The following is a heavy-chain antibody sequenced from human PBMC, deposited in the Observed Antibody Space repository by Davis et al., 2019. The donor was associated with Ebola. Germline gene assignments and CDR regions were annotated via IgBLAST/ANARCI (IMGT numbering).Heavy chain of an antibody. J-gene: IGHJ4*02. D-gene: IGHD2-21*01. V-gene: IGHV3-23*05. Sequence: GESLKISCTASGFTFSDYEMNWVRQAPGKGLEWISYISTNGNRISYADSVRGRFTISRANSKNTVYLQMNSLRGDDTAVYYCSRAPYYSAGDGDFYVHEFDYWGQGTLVTVSS. CDR2: ISTNGNRI. CDR1: GFTFSDYE. CDR3: SRAPYYSAGDGDFYVHEFDY.